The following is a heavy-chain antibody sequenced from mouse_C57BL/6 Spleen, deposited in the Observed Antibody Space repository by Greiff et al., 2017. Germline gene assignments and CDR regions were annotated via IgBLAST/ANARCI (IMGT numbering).Heavy chain of an antibody. D-gene: IGHD1-1*01. CDR2: ISSGGDYI. J-gene: IGHJ4*01. Sequence: EVNVVESGEGLVKPGGSLKLSCAASGFTFSSYAMSWVRQTPEKRLEWVAYISSGGDYIYYADTVKGRFTISRDNARNTLYLQMSSLKSEDTAMYYCTREITTVVRGYAMDYWGQGTSVTVSS. CDR1: GFTFSSYA. CDR3: TREITTVVRGYAMDY. V-gene: IGHV5-9-1*02.